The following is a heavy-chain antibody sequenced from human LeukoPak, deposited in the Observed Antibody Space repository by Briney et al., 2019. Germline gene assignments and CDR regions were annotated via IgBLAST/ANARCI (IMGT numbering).Heavy chain of an antibody. CDR3: ATTVGYCSSTSCSRFRYFDY. CDR1: GFTFSSYA. J-gene: IGHJ4*02. CDR2: ISGSGGST. Sequence: GGSLRLSCAASGFTFSSYAMSWVRQAPGKGLEWVSAISGSGGSTYYADSVKGRFTISRDNSKNTLSLQMNSLRAEDTAVYYCATTVGYCSSTSCSRFRYFDYWGQGTLVTVSS. V-gene: IGHV3-23*01. D-gene: IGHD2-2*01.